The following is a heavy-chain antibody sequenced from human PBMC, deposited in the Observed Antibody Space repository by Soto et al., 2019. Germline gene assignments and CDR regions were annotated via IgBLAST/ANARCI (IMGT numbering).Heavy chain of an antibody. V-gene: IGHV3-48*02. J-gene: IGHJ4*02. CDR1: GFTFSSYS. Sequence: VGSLRLSGAASGFTFSSYSMNWVRQAPGKGLEWVSYISSSSSTIYYADSVKGRFTISRDNAKNSLYLQMNSLRDEDTAVYYCARDHYYGSGSFYYFDYWGQGTLVTVSS. CDR2: ISSSSSTI. D-gene: IGHD3-10*01. CDR3: ARDHYYGSGSFYYFDY.